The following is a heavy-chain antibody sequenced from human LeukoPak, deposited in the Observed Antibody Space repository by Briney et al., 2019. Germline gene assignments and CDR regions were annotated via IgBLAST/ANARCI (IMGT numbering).Heavy chain of an antibody. J-gene: IGHJ4*02. Sequence: QAGGSLRLSCAASGLTFRTYGMGWVRQAPGKGLEWVSSITSSGTTNYADSVKDRFVISRDNSKDTLFLQMNSLRVEDTAVYYCAKRGHYYFDYWGQGTLVTVSS. V-gene: IGHV3-23*01. CDR2: ITSSGTT. CDR3: AKRGHYYFDY. CDR1: GLTFRTYG.